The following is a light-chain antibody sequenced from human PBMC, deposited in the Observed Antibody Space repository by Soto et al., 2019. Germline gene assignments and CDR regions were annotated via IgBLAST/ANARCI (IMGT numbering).Light chain of an antibody. CDR3: QQYASSPLT. Sequence: EIVLTQSPGTVSLSPGERATLSCRASQSVGNNYLAWYQKKRGQAPTLLISGASRRATGVLDRFSGSGTGTDFSLTISRLEPEDSAVYYCQQYASSPLTFGQGTKLEIK. CDR1: QSVGNNY. CDR2: GAS. V-gene: IGKV3-20*01. J-gene: IGKJ2*01.